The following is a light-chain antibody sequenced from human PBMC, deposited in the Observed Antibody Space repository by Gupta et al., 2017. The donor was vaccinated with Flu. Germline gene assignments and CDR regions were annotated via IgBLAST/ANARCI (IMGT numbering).Light chain of an antibody. Sequence: SITISCTGTSSDVGYYNYVSWYQQHPAKAPKLMIYEVTNRPAGVANRFSGSKSGNAASLTISGLQAEDEAYYYCNSYTTSSAWVFGGGTKLTVL. CDR3: NSYTTSSAWV. CDR1: SSDVGYYNY. V-gene: IGLV2-14*01. CDR2: EVT. J-gene: IGLJ3*02.